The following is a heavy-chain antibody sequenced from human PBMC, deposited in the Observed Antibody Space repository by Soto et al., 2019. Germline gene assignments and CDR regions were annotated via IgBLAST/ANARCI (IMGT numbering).Heavy chain of an antibody. CDR3: AKAVSYYDILTGPPSDY. J-gene: IGHJ4*02. CDR1: GFTLSSYG. CDR2: ISYDGSNK. Sequence: HPGGSLRLSCAASGFTLSSYGMHWVRQAPGKGLEWVAVISYDGSNKYYADSVKGRFTISRDNSKNTLYLQMNSLRAEDTAVYYCAKAVSYYDILTGPPSDYWGQGTLVTVSS. V-gene: IGHV3-30*18. D-gene: IGHD3-9*01.